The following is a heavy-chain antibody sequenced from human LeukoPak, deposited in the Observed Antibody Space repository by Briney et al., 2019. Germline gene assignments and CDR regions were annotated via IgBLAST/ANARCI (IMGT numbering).Heavy chain of an antibody. CDR3: AKEEEAMIVVRAFFDY. J-gene: IGHJ4*02. Sequence: GRSLRLSCAASGFTFSSYGMHWVRQAPGKGLEWVAVISYDGSNKYYADSVKGRFTISRDNSKNTLYLQMNSLRAEDTAVYYCAKEEEAMIVVRAFFDYWGQGTLVTVSS. CDR1: GFTFSSYG. CDR2: ISYDGSNK. V-gene: IGHV3-30*18. D-gene: IGHD3-22*01.